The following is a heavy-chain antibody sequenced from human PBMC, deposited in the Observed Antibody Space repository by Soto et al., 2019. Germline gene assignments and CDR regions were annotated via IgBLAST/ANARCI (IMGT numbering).Heavy chain of an antibody. CDR3: ARDVFCGGAPACPDMDV. J-gene: IGHJ6*02. CDR2: ISGYNGNT. CDR1: GYTFSGYS. V-gene: IGHV1-18*04. Sequence: ASVKVSCKASGYTFSGYSITWVRQAPGQGLGWMGRISGYNGNTNYARTLRGRLTLTTDTSTSTAYMELRSLTSDDTAVYYCARDVFCGGAPACPDMDVWGQGTTVTAP. D-gene: IGHD2-21*01.